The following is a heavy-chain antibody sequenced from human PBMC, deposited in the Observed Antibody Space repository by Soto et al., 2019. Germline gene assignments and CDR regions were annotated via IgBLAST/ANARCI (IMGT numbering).Heavy chain of an antibody. J-gene: IGHJ4*02. V-gene: IGHV4-31*03. CDR3: ARYCSSTSCFVSGAFDY. Sequence: SETLSLTCTVSGGSISSGSYYWSWIRQHPGKGLEWIGYIYYSASTYYNPSLKSRVTISVDTSKNQFSLKLSSVTAADTAVYYCARYCSSTSCFVSGAFDYWGQGALVTVS. D-gene: IGHD2-2*01. CDR2: IYYSAST. CDR1: GGSISSGSYY.